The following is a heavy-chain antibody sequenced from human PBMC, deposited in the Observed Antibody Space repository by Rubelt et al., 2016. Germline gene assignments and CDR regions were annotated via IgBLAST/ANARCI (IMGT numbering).Heavy chain of an antibody. V-gene: IGHV1-18*04. Sequence: GISWVRQAPGQGLEWMGWISAYNGNTNYAQKLQGRVTMTTDTSTSTANMELRSLRSDDTAVYYCARWGIAAIFDYWGQGTLVTVSS. CDR2: ISAYNGNT. CDR3: ARWGIAAIFDY. J-gene: IGHJ4*02. D-gene: IGHD6-13*01. CDR1: G.